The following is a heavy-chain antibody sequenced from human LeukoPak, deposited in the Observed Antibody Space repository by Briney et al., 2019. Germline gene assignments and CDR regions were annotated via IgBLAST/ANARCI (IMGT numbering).Heavy chain of an antibody. J-gene: IGHJ3*02. D-gene: IGHD2/OR15-2a*01. CDR2: IYYSGST. V-gene: IGHV4-39*01. CDR1: SINSSSYY. CDR3: ARHGNPTLSLRDAFDI. Sequence: PSETLSLTCTSINSSSYYWGWLRQPPGKGLEWIGSIYYSGSTYYNNPSLKSRVTISVDTSKKQFSLKLSSVTAAYTAVYYCARHGNPTLSLRDAFDIWGQGTMVTVSS.